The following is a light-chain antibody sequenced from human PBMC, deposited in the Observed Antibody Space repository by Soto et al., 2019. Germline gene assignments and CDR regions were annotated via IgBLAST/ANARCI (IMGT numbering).Light chain of an antibody. CDR2: KAS. CDR3: QQYNSVSLLT. CDR1: KRISSW. J-gene: IGKJ4*01. V-gene: IGKV1-5*03. Sequence: DIQLTKFPSTLSASVENRSTITSRASKRISSWLPWYQQKPGKAPNFIFYKASTLESGVPSRFSGSGSGTEFTLTIRSLQPDDFATYYCQQYNSVSLLTFGGGTKVDIK.